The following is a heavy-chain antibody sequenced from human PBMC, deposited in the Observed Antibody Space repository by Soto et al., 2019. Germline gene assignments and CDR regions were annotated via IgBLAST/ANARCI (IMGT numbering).Heavy chain of an antibody. V-gene: IGHV3-30-3*01. CDR1: GFTFSSYA. CDR3: ARGPLKYYDILTGYYYFDY. J-gene: IGHJ4*02. Sequence: GGSLRLSCAASGFTFSSYAMHWFRQAPGKGLEWVAVISYDGSNKYYADSVKGRFTISRDNSKNTLYLQMNSLRAEDTAVYYCARGPLKYYDILTGYYYFDYWGQGTLVTVS. D-gene: IGHD3-9*01. CDR2: ISYDGSNK.